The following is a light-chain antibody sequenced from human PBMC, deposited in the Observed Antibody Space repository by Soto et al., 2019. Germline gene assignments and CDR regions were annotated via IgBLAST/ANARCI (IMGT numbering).Light chain of an antibody. Sequence: IVMTQSPDSLAVSLGERATINCKSSQSVLYSSNNKNYLAWYQQKPGQPPKLLIYWASTRESGVPDRFSGSGSGTDFTLTISSLQAEDVAVYYCQQYYSTPTFDQGTKVDIK. CDR3: QQYYSTPT. J-gene: IGKJ1*01. CDR2: WAS. CDR1: QSVLYSSNNKNY. V-gene: IGKV4-1*01.